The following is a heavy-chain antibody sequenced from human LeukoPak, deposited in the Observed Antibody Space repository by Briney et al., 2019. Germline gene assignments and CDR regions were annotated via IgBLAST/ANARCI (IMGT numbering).Heavy chain of an antibody. CDR3: VKRASYCSSTSCHNWFDP. J-gene: IGHJ5*02. Sequence: QPGGSLRLSCSASGFTFSSYAMHWVRQAPGKGLEYVSAISSNGGSTYYADSVKGRFTISRDNSKNTLYLQMSSLRAEDTAVYYCVKRASYCSSTSCHNWFDPWGQGTLVTVSS. CDR2: ISSNGGST. D-gene: IGHD2-2*01. V-gene: IGHV3-64D*06. CDR1: GFTFSSYA.